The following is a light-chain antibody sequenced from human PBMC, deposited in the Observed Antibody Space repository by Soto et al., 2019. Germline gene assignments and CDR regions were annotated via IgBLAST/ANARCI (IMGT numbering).Light chain of an antibody. Sequence: DIQMTQSPSSLSASVGDRVTITCRASQSIDNYLNWYQQKPGKAPNLLIYAASTLLSGVPSRFSGRGSGTHFTLTISSLQPEDFATYYCQQSYTSPETFGQGTKVEIK. CDR1: QSIDNY. CDR3: QQSYTSPET. V-gene: IGKV1-39*01. J-gene: IGKJ1*01. CDR2: AAS.